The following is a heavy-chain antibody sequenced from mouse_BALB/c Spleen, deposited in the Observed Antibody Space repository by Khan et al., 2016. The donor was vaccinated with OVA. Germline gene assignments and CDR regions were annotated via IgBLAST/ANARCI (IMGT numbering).Heavy chain of an antibody. CDR1: GFNITDYY. CDR3: TRFGYLFAY. V-gene: IGHV14-1*02. CDR2: IDPENGHT. Sequence: IQLVQSGAELVRPGALVKLSCKASGFNITDYYMHWVKQRPDQGLELIGWIDPENGHTIYDPKFQGKASIKADTSSNTAYMELSSLTNEDSAVYYCTRFGYLFAYWGQGTLVTVSA. D-gene: IGHD2-2*01. J-gene: IGHJ3*01.